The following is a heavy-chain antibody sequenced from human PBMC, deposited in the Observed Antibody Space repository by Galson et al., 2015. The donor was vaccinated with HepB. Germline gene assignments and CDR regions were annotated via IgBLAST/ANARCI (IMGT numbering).Heavy chain of an antibody. Sequence: SLRLSCAASGFTFSSYGMHWVRQAPGKGLEWVAVIWYDGSNKYYADSVKGRFTISRDNSKNTLYLQMNSLRAEDTAVYYCARDRRGHAIAAAGTKYYGMDVWGQGTTVTVSS. CDR2: IWYDGSNK. CDR3: ARDRRGHAIAAAGTKYYGMDV. V-gene: IGHV3-33*01. J-gene: IGHJ6*02. CDR1: GFTFSSYG. D-gene: IGHD6-13*01.